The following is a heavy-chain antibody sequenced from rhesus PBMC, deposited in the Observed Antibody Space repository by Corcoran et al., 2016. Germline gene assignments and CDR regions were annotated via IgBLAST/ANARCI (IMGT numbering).Heavy chain of an antibody. CDR3: ASSGIAAASFDY. J-gene: IGHJ4*01. CDR2: IYGSGSST. D-gene: IGHD6-25*01. V-gene: IGHV4S11*01. CDR1: GFTFSSYG. Sequence: VQPGGSLRLSCAASGFTFSSYGMHWVRQAPGKGLEWIGYIYGSGSSTNYNPSLKSRVTLSVDTSKNQLSLKLSSVTAADTAVYYCASSGIAAASFDYWGQGVLVTVSS.